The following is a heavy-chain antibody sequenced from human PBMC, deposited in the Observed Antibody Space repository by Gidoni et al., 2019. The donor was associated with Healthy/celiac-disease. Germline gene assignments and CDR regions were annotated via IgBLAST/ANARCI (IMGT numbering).Heavy chain of an antibody. CDR1: GGSISSYY. CDR3: ARHKAVAGTNYYYGMDV. CDR2: IYYSGST. D-gene: IGHD6-19*01. Sequence: QVQLQESGTGLVKPSETLSLTCTVSGGSISSYYWSWIRQPPGKGLEWIGYIYYSGSTNYNPALKSGVTISVETSKNQCSLKLGYVTAADTAVDYWARHKAVAGTNYYYGMDVWGQGTTVTVSS. J-gene: IGHJ6*02. V-gene: IGHV4-59*08.